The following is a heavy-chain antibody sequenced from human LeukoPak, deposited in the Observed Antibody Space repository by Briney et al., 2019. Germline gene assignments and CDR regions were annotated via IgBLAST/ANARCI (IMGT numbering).Heavy chain of an antibody. CDR2: IYPGDSDT. CDR3: ARHRGSSGWPDYFDY. V-gene: IGHV5-51*01. D-gene: IGHD6-19*01. Sequence: PGESLKISCKGFGYSFTSYWIGWVRQMPGKGLECMGIIYPGDSDTRYSPSFQGQVTISADKSISTAYLQWSSLKASDTAMYYCARHRGSSGWPDYFDYWGQGTLVTVSS. J-gene: IGHJ4*02. CDR1: GYSFTSYW.